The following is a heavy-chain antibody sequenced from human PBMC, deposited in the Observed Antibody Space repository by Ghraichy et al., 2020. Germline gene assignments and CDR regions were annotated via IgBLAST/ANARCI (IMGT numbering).Heavy chain of an antibody. V-gene: IGHV3-21*01. CDR3: ARERRPDYGDNGDAFDI. J-gene: IGHJ3*02. CDR1: GFTFSSYS. CDR2: ISSSSSSYI. Sequence: LSLTCAASGFTFSSYSMNWVRQAPGKGLEWVSSISSSSSSYIYYADSVKGRFTISRDNAKNSLYLQMNSLRAEDTAVYYCARERRPDYGDNGDAFDIWGQGTMVTVSS. D-gene: IGHD4-17*01.